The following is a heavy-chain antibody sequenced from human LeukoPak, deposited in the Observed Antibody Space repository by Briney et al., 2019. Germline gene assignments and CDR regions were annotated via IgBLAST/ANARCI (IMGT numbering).Heavy chain of an antibody. D-gene: IGHD6-13*01. CDR1: GYTFTSYY. Sequence: ASVKVSCKASGYTFTSYYMHWVRQAPGQGLEWMGTINPRGGSTSYALKFQGRVTMTTDTSTSTAYMELRSLRSDDTAVYHCARDKAAAAEYFQHWGQGTLVTVSS. CDR3: ARDKAAAAEYFQH. CDR2: INPRGGST. V-gene: IGHV1-46*01. J-gene: IGHJ1*01.